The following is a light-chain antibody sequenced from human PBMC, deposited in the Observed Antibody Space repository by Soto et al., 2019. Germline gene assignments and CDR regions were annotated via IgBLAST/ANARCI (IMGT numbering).Light chain of an antibody. CDR1: QSVSSN. Sequence: EIVMTQSPVTLSVSPGERATLSCRASQSVSSNLAWFQQKPGQAPRLLIYGASTRAIDTPAKFSGSGSGTEFTLTIGGLQSEDFAVYYCQQYNNWPRTFGQGTKVEIK. V-gene: IGKV3-15*01. CDR2: GAS. CDR3: QQYNNWPRT. J-gene: IGKJ1*01.